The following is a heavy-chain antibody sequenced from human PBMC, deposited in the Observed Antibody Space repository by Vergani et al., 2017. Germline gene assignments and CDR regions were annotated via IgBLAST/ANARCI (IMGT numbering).Heavy chain of an antibody. Sequence: QVQLVQSGAEVKKPGASVKVSCKASGYTFTGYYMHWVRQAPGQGLEWVGRINPNSGGTNYAQKFQGRVTMTRDTSISTVYMELTSLRSDDTAVYYCARGDTSGYSSGPVDYGMDVWGQGTTVTVSS. J-gene: IGHJ6*02. D-gene: IGHD5-18*01. CDR1: GYTFTGYY. V-gene: IGHV1-2*06. CDR3: ARGDTSGYSSGPVDYGMDV. CDR2: INPNSGGT.